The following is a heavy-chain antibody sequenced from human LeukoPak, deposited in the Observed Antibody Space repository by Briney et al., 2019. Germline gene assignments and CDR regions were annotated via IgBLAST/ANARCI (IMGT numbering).Heavy chain of an antibody. CDR1: GYTFTGYY. CDR3: ARESRAAAGKEYFQH. Sequence: ASVKVSCKASGYTFTGYYMHWVRQAPGQGLEWMGGIIPIFGTANYAQKFQGRVTITADKSTSTAYMELSSLRSEDTAVYYCARESRAAAGKEYFQHWGQGTLVTVSS. V-gene: IGHV1-69*06. D-gene: IGHD6-13*01. CDR2: IIPIFGTA. J-gene: IGHJ1*01.